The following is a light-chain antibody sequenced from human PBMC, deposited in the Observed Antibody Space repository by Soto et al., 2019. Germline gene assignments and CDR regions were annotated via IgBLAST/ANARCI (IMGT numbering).Light chain of an antibody. CDR1: SSNIGPTYD. V-gene: IGLV1-40*01. J-gene: IGLJ1*01. Sequence: VLTQPPSVSGAPGQRVTISCTGSSSNIGPTYDVHWYQQLPGTAPKLLIYANTIRPSGVPDRFSGSKSGTSASLAITGLQAEDEADYYCQSYDSSLSGYVFGTGTKVTVL. CDR3: QSYDSSLSGYV. CDR2: ANT.